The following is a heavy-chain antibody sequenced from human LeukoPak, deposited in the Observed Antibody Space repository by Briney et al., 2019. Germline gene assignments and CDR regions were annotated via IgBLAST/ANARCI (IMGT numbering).Heavy chain of an antibody. CDR1: GFTFSSYA. V-gene: IGHV3-30-3*01. D-gene: IGHD5-12*01. J-gene: IGHJ4*02. CDR2: ISYDGSNK. Sequence: PGGSLRLSCAASGFTFSSYAMHWVRQAPGKGLEWVAVISYDGSNKYYADSVKGRFTISRDNSKNTLYLQMSSLRAEDTAVYYCAREGYSGYQAFDYWGQGTLVTVSS. CDR3: AREGYSGYQAFDY.